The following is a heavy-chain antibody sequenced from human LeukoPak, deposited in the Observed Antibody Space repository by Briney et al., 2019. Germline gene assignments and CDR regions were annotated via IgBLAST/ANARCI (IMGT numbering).Heavy chain of an antibody. D-gene: IGHD6-13*01. V-gene: IGHV3-23*01. CDR1: GFTFSDYA. CDR3: AREPIAALGMADY. J-gene: IGHJ4*02. Sequence: GGSLRLSCAASGFTFSDYAMSWVRQAPGKGLEWVSAVSGGGDKTYYADSVRGRFAIYRDNSKNTLHLQMNSLGAEDTALYYCAREPIAALGMADYWGQGTLVTVSS. CDR2: VSGGGDKT.